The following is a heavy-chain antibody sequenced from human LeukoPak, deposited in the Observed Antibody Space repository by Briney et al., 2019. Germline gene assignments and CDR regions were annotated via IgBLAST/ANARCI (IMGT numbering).Heavy chain of an antibody. CDR2: VHFDGTTR. CDR1: GFTFSSYG. Sequence: GGSLRLSCAASGFTFSSYGMHWVRQAPGKGLEWVAFVHFDGTTRYSGDSVKGRFTVSRDNSKDILYLQMDSLRPEDTAVYYCAKDQCTRTRCDGYPGHWGQGTLVAVSS. D-gene: IGHD2-2*03. V-gene: IGHV3-30*02. J-gene: IGHJ4*02. CDR3: AKDQCTRTRCDGYPGH.